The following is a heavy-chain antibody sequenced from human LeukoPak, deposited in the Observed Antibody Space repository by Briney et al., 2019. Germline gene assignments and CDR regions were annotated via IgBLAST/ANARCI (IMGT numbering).Heavy chain of an antibody. D-gene: IGHD1-26*01. CDR1: GFIFSDYV. CDR2: SGTGGRT. Sequence: GGSLRLSCAGSGFIFSDYVMSWVRQAPGKGLEWVSASGTGGRTYYADSVKGRFTISRDNSKKTVFLQMDGLRAEDTAVYYCAKGVGATNVRVYWGQGTLVTVSS. J-gene: IGHJ4*02. V-gene: IGHV3-23*01. CDR3: AKGVGATNVRVY.